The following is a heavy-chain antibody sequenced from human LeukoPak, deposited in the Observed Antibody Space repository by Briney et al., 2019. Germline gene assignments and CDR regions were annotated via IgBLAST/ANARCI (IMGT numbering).Heavy chain of an antibody. CDR3: AKYGAPGWSGYLDY. J-gene: IGHJ4*02. D-gene: IGHD4/OR15-4a*01. CDR1: GFTFSNYC. V-gene: IGHV3-23*01. CDR2: ISGSGDST. Sequence: GSLRLSCAASGFTFSNYCVTWVRQAPGKALEWVSSISGSGDSTYYADSVKGCFTISRDNSKNTLYLQMNSLRVEDTAIYYCAKYGAPGWSGYLDYWGQGTLVTVSS.